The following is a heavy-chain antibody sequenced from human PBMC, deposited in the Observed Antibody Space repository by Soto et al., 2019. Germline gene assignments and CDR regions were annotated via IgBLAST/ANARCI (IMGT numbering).Heavy chain of an antibody. CDR2: INPATGAA. CDR1: GYPVTAYY. J-gene: IGHJ3*02. D-gene: IGHD3-3*01. V-gene: IGHV1-2*02. CDR3: ARRGGVGVAGSAAFDM. Sequence: QLHLVQSGAVVKKPGASVTVSCSASGYPVTAYYMHWVRQAPGRGLEWMGGINPATGAAKYTQTFPGTVPITRETATGQVFLELAGLTSEDTALFFCARRGGVGVAGSAAFDMWGQGTLVTVSS.